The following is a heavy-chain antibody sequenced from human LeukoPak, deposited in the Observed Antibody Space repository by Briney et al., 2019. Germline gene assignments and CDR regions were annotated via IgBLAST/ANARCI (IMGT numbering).Heavy chain of an antibody. CDR1: GFTFSNYS. V-gene: IGHV3-48*02. CDR2: ISQSGSIV. CDR3: ARGSVGSVAGTGDY. D-gene: IGHD6-19*01. J-gene: IGHJ4*02. Sequence: PGGSLRLSCAASGFTFSNYSMNWVREVPGKGLEWVSYISQSGSIVYHAESVKGRFTISRDDARASLQLQMNSLRDEDTAVYYCARGSVGSVAGTGDYWCQGTLVTVSS.